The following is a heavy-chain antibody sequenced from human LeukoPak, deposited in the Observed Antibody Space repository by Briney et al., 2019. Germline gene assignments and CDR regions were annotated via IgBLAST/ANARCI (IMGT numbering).Heavy chain of an antibody. Sequence: GESLKISCKGSGYSLTSYWIGWVRQMPGKGLEWMGIIYPGDPDTRYSPSFQGQVTISADKSISTAYLQWSSLKASDTTMYYCARLDYDILTSYYYYYMDVWGKGTTVTVSS. D-gene: IGHD3-9*01. V-gene: IGHV5-51*01. CDR3: ARLDYDILTSYYYYYMDV. J-gene: IGHJ6*03. CDR2: IYPGDPDT. CDR1: GYSLTSYW.